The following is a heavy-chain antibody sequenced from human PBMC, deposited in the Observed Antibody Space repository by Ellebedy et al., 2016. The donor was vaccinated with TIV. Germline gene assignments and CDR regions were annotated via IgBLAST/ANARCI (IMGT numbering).Heavy chain of an antibody. CDR1: GFTFSSYR. D-gene: IGHD3-22*01. V-gene: IGHV3-21*06. CDR2: ISSSCSNL. CDR3: ATYYYDTTGYYYSFDN. J-gene: IGHJ4*02. Sequence: GESLKISCAASGFTFSSYRMIWVRQAPGKGLEWVSSISSSCSNLNYGDSVRGRFTVSRDNAKSSLYLQMSSLRAEDTAVYYCATYYYDTTGYYYSFDNWGRGTLVIVSS.